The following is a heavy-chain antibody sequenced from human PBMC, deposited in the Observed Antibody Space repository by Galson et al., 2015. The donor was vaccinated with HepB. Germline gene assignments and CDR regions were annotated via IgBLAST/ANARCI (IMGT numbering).Heavy chain of an antibody. CDR3: AILVDHYYDSTGDAFDI. CDR2: ISGSGGST. V-gene: IGHV3-23*01. CDR1: GFTFSSYA. D-gene: IGHD3-22*01. J-gene: IGHJ3*02. Sequence: SLRLSCAASGFTFSSYAMSWVRQAPGKGLEWVSAISGSGGSTYYADSVKGRFTISRDNSKNTLYLQMNSLRAEDTAVYYCAILVDHYYDSTGDAFDIWGQGTMVTVSS.